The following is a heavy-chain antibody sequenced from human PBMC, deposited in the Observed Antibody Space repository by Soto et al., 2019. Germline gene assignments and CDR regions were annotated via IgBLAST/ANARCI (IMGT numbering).Heavy chain of an antibody. CDR1: GFIFRRYA. Sequence: GGSLRLSCAASGFIFRRYAMSWVRQAPGKGLEWVTAISGSGDIRYYADSVKGRFTISRDNSKNTLYLQMNSLRAEDTAVFYCAKEQPYFDWFFYMDVWGKGTTVTVSS. CDR3: AKEQPYFDWFFYMDV. D-gene: IGHD3-9*01. CDR2: ISGSGDIR. J-gene: IGHJ6*03. V-gene: IGHV3-23*01.